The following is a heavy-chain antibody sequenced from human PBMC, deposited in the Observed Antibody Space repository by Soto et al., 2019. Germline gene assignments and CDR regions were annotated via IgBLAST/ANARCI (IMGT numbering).Heavy chain of an antibody. V-gene: IGHV1-69*13. D-gene: IGHD1-26*01. CDR3: ARGSPYYCYGMDV. CDR2: IIPIFGTA. J-gene: IGHJ6*01. CDR1: GGTFSSYA. Sequence: SVKVSCKASGGTFSSYAISWVRQAPGQGLEWMGGIIPIFGTANYAQKFQGRVTINADESTSTAYMELSSQRTEDTAVYYCARGSPYYCYGMDVWGQGSTGTVSS.